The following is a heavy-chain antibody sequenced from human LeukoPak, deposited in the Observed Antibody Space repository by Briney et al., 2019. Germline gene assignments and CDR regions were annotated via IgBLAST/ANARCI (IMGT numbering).Heavy chain of an antibody. CDR1: GFTFDDSA. V-gene: IGHV3-43*02. CDR3: AKDIGEQWFFDY. D-gene: IGHD3-10*01. CDR2: ISGDGGST. J-gene: IGHJ4*02. Sequence: PGGSLRLSRATSGFTFDDSAMHWVRQAPGKGLEWVSLISGDGGSTYYADSVKGRFTISRDYSKNSLYLQMNSLRTEDTALYYCAKDIGEQWFFDYWGQGTLVTVSS.